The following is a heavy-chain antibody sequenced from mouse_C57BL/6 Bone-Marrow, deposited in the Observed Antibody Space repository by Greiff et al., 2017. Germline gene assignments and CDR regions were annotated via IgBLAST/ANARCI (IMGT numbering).Heavy chain of an antibody. CDR1: GYAFTTYL. V-gene: IGHV1-54*01. CDR3: ARGGLRRRDFDY. Sequence: VQLQQSGAELVRPGTSVKVSCKASGYAFTTYLIEWVKQRPGQGLEWIGVINPGSGGTNYNEKFKGKATLTADKSSSTAYMQLSSLTSEDSAVYFCARGGLRRRDFDYWGQGTTLTVSS. CDR2: INPGSGGT. D-gene: IGHD2-4*01. J-gene: IGHJ2*01.